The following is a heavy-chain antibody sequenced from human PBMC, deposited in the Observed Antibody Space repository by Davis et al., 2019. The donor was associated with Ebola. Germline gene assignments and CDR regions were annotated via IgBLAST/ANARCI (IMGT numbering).Heavy chain of an antibody. V-gene: IGHV5-51*01. Sequence: GESLKISCKGSGYSFTSYWIGWVRQMPGKGLEWKGIIYPGDSDTRYSPSFQGQVTISADKSISTAYLQWSSLKASDTAMYYCASLRRTITGMDDAFDIWGQGTMVTVSS. J-gene: IGHJ3*02. CDR2: IYPGDSDT. D-gene: IGHD2-8*02. CDR1: GYSFTSYW. CDR3: ASLRRTITGMDDAFDI.